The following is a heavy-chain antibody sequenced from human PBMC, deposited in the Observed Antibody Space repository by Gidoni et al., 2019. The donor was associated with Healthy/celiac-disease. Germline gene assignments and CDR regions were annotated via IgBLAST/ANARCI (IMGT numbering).Heavy chain of an antibody. Sequence: QVQLQQSGPGLVKPSETLSLTCTVAGCSISSYYWRWIRQTPGKGLEWIGDSYYSGSTNYNPSLKSRVTISVDTSKNKWSLKLSSVTAADTAVYYCARDSTMDDYSNYVPYWYCDLWGRGTLVTVSS. J-gene: IGHJ2*01. CDR3: ARDSTMDDYSNYVPYWYCDL. V-gene: IGHV4-59*01. D-gene: IGHD4-4*01. CDR2: SYYSGST. CDR1: GCSISSYY.